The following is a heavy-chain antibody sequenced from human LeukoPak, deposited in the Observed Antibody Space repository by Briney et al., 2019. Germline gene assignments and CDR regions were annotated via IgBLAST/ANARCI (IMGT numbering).Heavy chain of an antibody. Sequence: GGPLRLSCAASGFTFSSHGMNWVRQAPGKGLEWISGINWNGGSTGYADSVKGRFTISRDNSKNTLYLQMNSLRAEDTAVYYCAKDYGDYGHDYWGQGTLVTVSS. V-gene: IGHV3-23*01. J-gene: IGHJ4*02. CDR3: AKDYGDYGHDY. CDR2: INWNGGST. D-gene: IGHD4-17*01. CDR1: GFTFSSHG.